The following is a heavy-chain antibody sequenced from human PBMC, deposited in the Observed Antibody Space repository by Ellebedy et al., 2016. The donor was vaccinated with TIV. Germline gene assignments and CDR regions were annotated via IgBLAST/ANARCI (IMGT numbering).Heavy chain of an antibody. V-gene: IGHV4-4*02. CDR1: GGSISSSNW. J-gene: IGHJ4*02. CDR3: ASEDY. Sequence: MPSETLSLTCTVSGGSISSSNWWTWVRQPPGKGLEWIGESYPGGSTNYSPSLESRVTMSVDRSKNQFSLNLSSVTAADTAVYFCASEDYWGQGTLVTVSS. CDR2: SYPGGST.